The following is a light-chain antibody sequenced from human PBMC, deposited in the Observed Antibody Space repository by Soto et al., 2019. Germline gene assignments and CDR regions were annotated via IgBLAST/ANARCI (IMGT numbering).Light chain of an antibody. J-gene: IGLJ2*01. CDR3: SSYAGSNNLV. Sequence: QSALTQPPSASGSPGQLVTISCTGTSSDIGRYNYVSWYQQHPGKAPKLIIYEVTKRPSGVPDRFSGSKSGNTASLTVSGLQAEDEADYYCSSYAGSNNLVFGGGTKLTVL. CDR2: EVT. V-gene: IGLV2-8*01. CDR1: SSDIGRYNY.